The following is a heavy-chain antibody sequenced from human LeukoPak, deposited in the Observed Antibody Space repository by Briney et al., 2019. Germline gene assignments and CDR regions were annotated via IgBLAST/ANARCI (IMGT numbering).Heavy chain of an antibody. CDR1: GYTFTSHG. Sequence: ASVKVSCKASGYTFTSHGISWVRQAPGQGLEWMACISADNGNTYYAQKLQGRVTMTRDTSKNTPYMDLKSLRADDTAVYYCSRGRYCSGGDCYRRPTDDHFDYWGQGTLVTVSS. D-gene: IGHD2-15*01. CDR3: SRGRYCSGGDCYRRPTDDHFDY. CDR2: ISADNGNT. J-gene: IGHJ4*02. V-gene: IGHV1-18*01.